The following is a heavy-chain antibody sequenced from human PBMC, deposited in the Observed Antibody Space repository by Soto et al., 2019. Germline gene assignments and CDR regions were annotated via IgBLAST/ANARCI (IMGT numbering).Heavy chain of an antibody. V-gene: IGHV3-48*01. CDR2: ISSSSSTI. CDR3: ARAGQYAFDI. CDR1: GFTFSSYS. D-gene: IGHD4-4*01. J-gene: IGHJ3*02. Sequence: EVQLVESGGGLVQPGGSLRLSCAASGFTFSSYSMNWVHQAPGKGLEWVSYISSSSSTIYYADSVKGRFTISRDNAKNSLYLQMNSLRAEDTAVYYCARAGQYAFDIWGQGTMVTVSS.